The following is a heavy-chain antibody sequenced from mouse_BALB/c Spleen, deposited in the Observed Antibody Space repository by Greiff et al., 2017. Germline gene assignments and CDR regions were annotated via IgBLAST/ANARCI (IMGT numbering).Heavy chain of an antibody. V-gene: IGHV1-69*02. Sequence: QVQLQQPGAELVRPGASVKLSCKASGYTFTSYWINWVKQRPGQGLEWIGNIYPSDSYTNYNQKFKDKATLTVDKSSSTAYMQLSSPTSEDSAVYYGTRGHYGNVYFDYWGQGTTLTVSS. D-gene: IGHD1-1*01. J-gene: IGHJ2*01. CDR2: IYPSDSYT. CDR3: TRGHYGNVYFDY. CDR1: GYTFTSYW.